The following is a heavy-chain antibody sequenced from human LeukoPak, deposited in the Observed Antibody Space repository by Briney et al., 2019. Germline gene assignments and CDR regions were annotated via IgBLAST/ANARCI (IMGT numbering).Heavy chain of an antibody. V-gene: IGHV1-69*05. CDR3: ARDFEGYYYDSSGYEQPLDY. D-gene: IGHD3-22*01. CDR1: GGTFSSYA. CDR2: IIPIFGTA. Sequence: SVKVSCKASGGTFSSYAISWLRQAPGQGLEWMGGIIPIFGTANYAQKLQGRVTMTTDTSTSTAYMELRSLRSDDTAVYYCARDFEGYYYDSSGYEQPLDYWGQGTLVTVSS. J-gene: IGHJ4*02.